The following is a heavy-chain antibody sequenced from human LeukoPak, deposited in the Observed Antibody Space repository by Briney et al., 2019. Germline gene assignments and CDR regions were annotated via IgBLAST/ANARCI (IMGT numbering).Heavy chain of an antibody. CDR3: ARRPIAVHTFLYYYGMDV. J-gene: IGHJ6*02. CDR2: ISSSSSYI. V-gene: IGHV3-21*01. CDR1: GFTFSSYS. Sequence: PGGSLRLSCAASGFTFSSYSMNWVRQAPGKGLEWVSSISSSSSYIYYADSVKGRFTISRDNAKNSLYLQMNSLRAEDTAVYYCARRPIAVHTFLYYYGMDVWGQGTTVTVSS. D-gene: IGHD6-19*01.